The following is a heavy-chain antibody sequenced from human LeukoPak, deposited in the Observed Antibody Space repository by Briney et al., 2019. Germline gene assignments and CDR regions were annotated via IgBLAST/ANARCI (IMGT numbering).Heavy chain of an antibody. CDR3: ARDGGYWYYDSSGYPVDH. D-gene: IGHD3-22*01. J-gene: IGHJ4*02. Sequence: SETLSLTCTVSGDSISSYYWGWIRQPPGKGLEWIGIIYHSGSTYYNPSLQSRVTISVDTSKNQFSLKLSSVTAADTAVYYCARDGGYWYYDSSGYPVDHWGQGTLVTVSS. CDR2: IYHSGST. V-gene: IGHV4-38-2*02. CDR1: GDSISSYY.